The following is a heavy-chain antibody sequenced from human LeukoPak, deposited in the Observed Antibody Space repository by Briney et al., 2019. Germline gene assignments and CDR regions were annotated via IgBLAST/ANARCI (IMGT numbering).Heavy chain of an antibody. Sequence: GESLKISCKGSGYSFANRWIGWVRQRPGKGLEWMGIIYPRDSDTTYSRSFQGQITISADKSISTAYLQWSSLKASDTAMYYCATIDYYAGDYWGQGTLVTVSS. CDR2: IYPRDSDT. V-gene: IGHV5-51*01. J-gene: IGHJ4*02. D-gene: IGHD3-16*01. CDR3: ATIDYYAGDY. CDR1: GYSFANRW.